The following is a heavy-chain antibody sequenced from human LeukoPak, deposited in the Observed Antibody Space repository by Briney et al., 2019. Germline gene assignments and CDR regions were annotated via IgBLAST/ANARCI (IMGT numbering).Heavy chain of an antibody. V-gene: IGHV3-11*01. CDR1: GFTFSDYY. CDR2: ISSGGTTI. D-gene: IGHD6-6*01. Sequence: GGSLRLSCAASGFTFSDYYMSWIRQAPGKGLEWVSYISSGGTTIYYADSVKGRFTISRDDPKNSLYLQMNSLRAEDTAVYYCARVGGYSSSVGRWGQGTRVTVS. J-gene: IGHJ4*02. CDR3: ARVGGYSSSVGR.